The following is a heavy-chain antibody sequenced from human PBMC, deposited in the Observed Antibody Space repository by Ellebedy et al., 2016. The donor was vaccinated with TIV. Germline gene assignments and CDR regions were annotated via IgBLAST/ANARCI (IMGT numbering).Heavy chain of an antibody. J-gene: IGHJ6*02. CDR3: AREVEGGQGDMDV. V-gene: IGHV3-33*01. CDR2: IWFNGRLK. D-gene: IGHD1-26*01. CDR1: GFNFRNYH. Sequence: PGGSLRLSCGASGFNFRNYHMHWVRQAPGKGLEWVALIWFNGRLKYYADSVNGRFSISRDNFRNALYLQINARRDEETGVYYCAREVEGGQGDMDVWGQGTTVTVSS.